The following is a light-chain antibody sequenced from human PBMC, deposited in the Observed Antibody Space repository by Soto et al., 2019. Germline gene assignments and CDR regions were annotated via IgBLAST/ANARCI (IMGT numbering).Light chain of an antibody. CDR3: GTWYSSLSAAV. J-gene: IGLJ7*01. V-gene: IGLV1-51*01. Sequence: QSVLTQPPSVSESPGQKVTISCSGSSSNIGSNFVSWYQQFPGTAPKLLIYDNNKRPSGIPDRFSGSKSGTSATLGISGLQSGDEAAYYCGTWYSSLSAAVFGGGTPLTVL. CDR2: DNN. CDR1: SSNIGSNF.